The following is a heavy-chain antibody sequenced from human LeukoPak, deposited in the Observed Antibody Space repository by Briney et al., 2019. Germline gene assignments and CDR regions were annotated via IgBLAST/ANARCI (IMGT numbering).Heavy chain of an antibody. CDR2: ISHLGTI. CDR3: ARHQGSTVFNY. J-gene: IGHJ4*02. V-gene: IGHV4-59*08. CDR1: GDSIDPYS. D-gene: IGHD2/OR15-2a*01. Sequence: PSETLSLTCSISGDSIDPYSWSRTRQPPGGGLEWVGYISHLGTIKYNTSLLSRVSMGLDKPNKEFSLSLRSVSATDTALYFCARHQGSTVFNYWGRGVPVIVSS.